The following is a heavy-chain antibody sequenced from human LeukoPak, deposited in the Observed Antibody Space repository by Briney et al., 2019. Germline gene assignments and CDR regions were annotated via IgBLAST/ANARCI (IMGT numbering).Heavy chain of an antibody. CDR3: ARVMVGVRGLHFDD. CDR1: GYSISSGYY. Sequence: SETLSLTCTVSGYSISSGYYWGWIRQAAGKGLEWIGLIYTSGSTDYNPSLRSRVTISVDTSKNQFSLRLSSVTAADTAVYYCARVMVGVRGLHFDDWGQGTLVTVSS. J-gene: IGHJ4*02. V-gene: IGHV4-38-2*02. CDR2: IYTSGST. D-gene: IGHD3-10*01.